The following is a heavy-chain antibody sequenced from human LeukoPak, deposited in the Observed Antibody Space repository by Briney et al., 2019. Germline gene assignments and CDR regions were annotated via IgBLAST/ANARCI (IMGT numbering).Heavy chain of an antibody. CDR2: IYYSGST. V-gene: IGHV4-39*01. Sequence: SETLSLTCTVSGGSISSSSYYWGWIRQPPGKGLEGIVSIYYSGSTYYNPSHKRRVTISVNTTNTQFSLKLRPGAAADTALYYCARRGPIAVAGKDYWGQGTLVTVSS. CDR1: GGSISSSSYY. CDR3: ARRGPIAVAGKDY. D-gene: IGHD6-19*01. J-gene: IGHJ4*02.